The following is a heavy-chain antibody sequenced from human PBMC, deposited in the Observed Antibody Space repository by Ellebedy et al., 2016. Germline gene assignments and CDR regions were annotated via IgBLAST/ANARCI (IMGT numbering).Heavy chain of an antibody. Sequence: GGSLRLSCAASGFTFSRYVMHWVRQAPGKGLEWVAVIAIVGSNHQQSIDSVKGRFTISRDESKDTLSLQMDSLRVEDTAVYYWAREGHSSGRAGTFDYWGQGTLVTVSS. CDR3: AREGHSSGRAGTFDY. CDR2: IAIVGSNHQ. J-gene: IGHJ4*02. V-gene: IGHV3-30*04. D-gene: IGHD6-19*01. CDR1: GFTFSRYV.